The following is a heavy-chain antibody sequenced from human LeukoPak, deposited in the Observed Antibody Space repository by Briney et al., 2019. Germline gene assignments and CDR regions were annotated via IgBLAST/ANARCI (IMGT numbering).Heavy chain of an antibody. V-gene: IGHV4-61*02. J-gene: IGHJ3*01. CDR3: ARVLFRAFGL. CDR1: GGSISSGSYY. D-gene: IGHD2/OR15-2a*01. Sequence: SQTLSLTCSVSGGSISSGSYYWSWIRQPAGKGLEWIGRIYTSGSTSYDPSLKGRVAMSVDTSKNQFSLKLSSVTAADTAVYYCARVLFRAFGLWGQGTMVTVSS. CDR2: IYTSGST.